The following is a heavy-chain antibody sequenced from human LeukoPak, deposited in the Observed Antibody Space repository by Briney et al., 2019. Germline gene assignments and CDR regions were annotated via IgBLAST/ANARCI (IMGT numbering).Heavy chain of an antibody. Sequence: GGSLRLSCAASGFTLGAFAMHWVRQAPGKGLEWVSLIDKDGRKTYYADSVKGRFTISRDKSKNSLYLQMTSLRTEDTALYYCATWAFYHSLDVWGQGATVTVSS. J-gene: IGHJ6*02. CDR2: IDKDGRKT. CDR1: GFTLGAFA. V-gene: IGHV3-43*02. D-gene: IGHD1-26*01. CDR3: ATWAFYHSLDV.